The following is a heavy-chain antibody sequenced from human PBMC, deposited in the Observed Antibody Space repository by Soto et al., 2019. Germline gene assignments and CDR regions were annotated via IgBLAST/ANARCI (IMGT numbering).Heavy chain of an antibody. D-gene: IGHD6-6*01. J-gene: IGHJ4*02. CDR3: AKGMSIAAATDAHNFDY. V-gene: IGHV3-23*01. CDR1: GFTFSSYA. CDR2: VSGSGGST. Sequence: GGSLRLSCAASGFTFSSYAMSWVRQAPGKGLEWVSAVSGSGGSTYYADSVKGRFTISRDNSKNTLYLQMNSLRAEDTAVYYCAKGMSIAAATDAHNFDYWGQGTLVTVSS.